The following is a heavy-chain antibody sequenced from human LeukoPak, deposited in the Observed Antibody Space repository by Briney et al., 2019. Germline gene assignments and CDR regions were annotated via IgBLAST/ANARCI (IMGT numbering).Heavy chain of an antibody. Sequence: ETLSLTCTVSGGSISSSSYYWGWIRQPPGKGLEWVSYISSSSSTIYYADSVKGRFTISRDNAKNSLYLQMNSLRAEDTAVYYCARDSPPDYWGQGTLVTVSS. CDR3: ARDSPPDY. CDR2: ISSSSSTI. V-gene: IGHV3-48*01. CDR1: GGSISSSS. J-gene: IGHJ4*02.